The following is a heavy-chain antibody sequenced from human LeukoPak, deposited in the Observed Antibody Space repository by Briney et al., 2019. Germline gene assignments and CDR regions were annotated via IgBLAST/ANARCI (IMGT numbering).Heavy chain of an antibody. V-gene: IGHV3-23*01. Sequence: GGSWSSPGAAPESTFAIIALAGVGRPEGKGLEWVSAISGGGDITYYADSVKGRFTISRDNSKDTLFLQMHSLRPGDTAVYYCVREDTPATANYWGQGTLVTISS. CDR3: VREDTPATANY. CDR2: ISGGGDIT. J-gene: IGHJ4*02. D-gene: IGHD2-21*02. CDR1: ESTFAIIA.